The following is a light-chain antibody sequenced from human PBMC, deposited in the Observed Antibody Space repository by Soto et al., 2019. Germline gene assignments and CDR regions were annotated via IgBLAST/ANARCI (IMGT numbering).Light chain of an antibody. CDR3: QQSYTLSPLT. Sequence: DIQMTQSPSSLSASVGDRVTITCRASQSISSYLNWYQQKPGKAPKLLIYAASSLQSGVPSRFSGSGSGTDFTLTISNMQREDFATYFCQQSYTLSPLTFGGGTKVDIK. CDR2: AAS. J-gene: IGKJ4*01. V-gene: IGKV1-39*01. CDR1: QSISSY.